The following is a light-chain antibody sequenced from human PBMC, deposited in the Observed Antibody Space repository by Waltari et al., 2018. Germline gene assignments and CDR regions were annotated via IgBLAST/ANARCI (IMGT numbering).Light chain of an antibody. V-gene: IGKV4-1*01. CDR1: QSVLYSSNNKNY. CDR2: WAS. Sequence: DIVMTQSQDSMAVSLGERATINCKSSQSVLYSSNNKNYLAWYQQKPGQPPKLLIYWASTRESGVPDRFSGSGSGTDFTLTISSLQAEDVAVYYCQQYLSTPPTFGQGTKVEIK. CDR3: QQYLSTPPT. J-gene: IGKJ1*01.